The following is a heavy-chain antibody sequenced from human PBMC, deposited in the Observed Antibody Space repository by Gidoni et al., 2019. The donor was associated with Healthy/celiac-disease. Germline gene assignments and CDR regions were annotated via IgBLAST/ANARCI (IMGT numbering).Heavy chain of an antibody. Sequence: EVQLVESGGGLVQPGGSLKLSCAASGFTFSGSAMHWVRQASGNGLEWVGRIRSKANSYATAYAASVKGRFTISRDDSKNTAYLQMNSLKTEDTAVYYCTSRIAVAGTGDYWGQGTLVTVSS. V-gene: IGHV3-73*01. CDR3: TSRIAVAGTGDY. CDR1: GFTFSGSA. J-gene: IGHJ4*02. D-gene: IGHD6-19*01. CDR2: IRSKANSYAT.